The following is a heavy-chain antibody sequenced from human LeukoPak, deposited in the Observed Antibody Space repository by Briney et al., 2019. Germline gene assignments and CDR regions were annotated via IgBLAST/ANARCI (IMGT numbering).Heavy chain of an antibody. J-gene: IGHJ4*02. Sequence: PGGSLRLSCVASGFTFSTYTMNWVRQAPGKGLEWVAVISYDGTNKYHADSVKGRFTISRDNSKNTVYMQMNSLRGEDTAVYYCVRGQGTSFDYWGQGALVTVSS. CDR3: VRGQGTSFDY. V-gene: IGHV3-30-3*01. CDR2: ISYDGTNK. CDR1: GFTFSTYT. D-gene: IGHD1-1*01.